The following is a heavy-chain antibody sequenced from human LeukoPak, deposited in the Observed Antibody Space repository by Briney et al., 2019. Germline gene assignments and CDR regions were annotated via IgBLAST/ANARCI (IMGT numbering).Heavy chain of an antibody. D-gene: IGHD3-22*01. CDR1: GFTFSSYV. J-gene: IGHJ3*02. V-gene: IGHV3-30*04. CDR3: ARERSERFYYDSSGSQKAFDI. CDR2: ISYDGSNE. Sequence: GGSLRLSCAASGFTFSSYVMHWVRQAPGKGLEWVAIISYDGSNEYYADSVKGRFTISRDNSKNTLYLQMNSLRAEDTAVYYCARERSERFYYDSSGSQKAFDIWGQGTMVTVSS.